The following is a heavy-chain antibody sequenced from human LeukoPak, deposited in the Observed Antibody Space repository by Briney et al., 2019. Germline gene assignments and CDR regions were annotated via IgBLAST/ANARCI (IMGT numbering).Heavy chain of an antibody. CDR3: AKHNRRGIAAAGTGDWFDY. D-gene: IGHD6-13*01. CDR2: ISGSGGST. Sequence: PGGSLRLSCAASGFTFSSYAMSWVRQAPGKGLEWVSAISGSGGSTYYADSVKGRFTISRDNSKNTLYLQMNSLRAEDTAVYYCAKHNRRGIAAAGTGDWFDYWGQGTLVTVSS. CDR1: GFTFSSYA. V-gene: IGHV3-23*01. J-gene: IGHJ4*02.